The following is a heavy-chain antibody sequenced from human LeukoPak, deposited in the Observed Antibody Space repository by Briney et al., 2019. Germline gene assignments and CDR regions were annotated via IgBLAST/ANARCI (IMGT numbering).Heavy chain of an antibody. V-gene: IGHV1-8*01. CDR2: MNPNSGNT. J-gene: IGHJ5*02. Sequence: PGASVKVSCKASGYTFTSYDINWVRQATGQGLERMGWMNPNSGNTGYAQKFQGRVTMTRDTSISTAYMELSRLRSDDTAVYYCXXXXXXXXXXXLTXYQYNWFDPWGQGALVTVSS. CDR1: GYTFTSYD. D-gene: IGHD3-9*01. CDR3: XXXXXXXXXXXLTXYQYNWFDP.